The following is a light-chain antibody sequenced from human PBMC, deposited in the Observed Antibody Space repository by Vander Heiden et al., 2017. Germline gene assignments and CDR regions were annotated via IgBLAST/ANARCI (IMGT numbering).Light chain of an antibody. Sequence: DIVITQTPLSMSVTPGETASIYCKSSQILLHSDRKTYVYWYLQKLGQPPQLLIKEVSKRFSGVPDRFSGRESGTDFTLKISRVEAEDFGVYYCMQSIQLPLTFGGGTKVEIK. V-gene: IGKV2D-29*01. J-gene: IGKJ4*01. CDR3: MQSIQLPLT. CDR1: QILLHSDRKTY. CDR2: EVS.